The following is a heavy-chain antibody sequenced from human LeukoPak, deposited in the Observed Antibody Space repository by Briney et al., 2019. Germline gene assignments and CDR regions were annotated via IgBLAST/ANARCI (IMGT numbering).Heavy chain of an antibody. Sequence: GGSLRLSCAASRFTFSNYAMSWVRQAPGKGLEWVSTISGSGGSTYYADSVKGRFTISRDNSKNTLHLQMNSLRAEDTAVYYCAKSAYYDSSGFYREYYFDYWGQGTLVTVSS. D-gene: IGHD3-22*01. J-gene: IGHJ4*02. V-gene: IGHV3-23*01. CDR1: RFTFSNYA. CDR2: ISGSGGST. CDR3: AKSAYYDSSGFYREYYFDY.